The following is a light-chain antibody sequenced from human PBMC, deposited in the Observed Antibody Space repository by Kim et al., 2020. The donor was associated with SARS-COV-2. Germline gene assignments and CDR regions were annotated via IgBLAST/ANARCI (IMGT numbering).Light chain of an antibody. CDR3: QQSSITPLT. CDR2: DAS. J-gene: IGKJ4*01. V-gene: IGKV1-39*01. CDR1: QTINNF. Sequence: ASVGDRVTITCRASQTINNFLSWYQQKPGKAPTLLIYDASTLQSGVPSRFSGSGSGTDFTLTISSLQTEDFATYYCQQSSITPLTFGGGTKVDIK.